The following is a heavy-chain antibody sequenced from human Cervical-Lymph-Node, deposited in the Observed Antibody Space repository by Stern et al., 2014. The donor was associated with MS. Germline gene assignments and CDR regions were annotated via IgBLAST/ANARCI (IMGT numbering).Heavy chain of an antibody. CDR1: GYMFTNYW. CDR3: AKGAPPDS. CDR2: VYPDDSDA. V-gene: IGHV5-51*03. J-gene: IGHJ5*01. Sequence: VQLVESGPQVRKAGESLKISCQASGYMFTNYWIGWGPQMPGKGLEWMGLVYPDDSDARYSPSFQGQVTISADKSTGTAYLHWSSLKASDSAIYYCAKGAPPDSWGQGTLVTVSS. D-gene: IGHD4/OR15-4a*01.